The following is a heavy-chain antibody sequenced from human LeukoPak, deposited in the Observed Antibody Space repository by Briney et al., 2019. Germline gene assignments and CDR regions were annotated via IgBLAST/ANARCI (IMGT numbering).Heavy chain of an antibody. D-gene: IGHD3-22*01. CDR2: ISYDGSNK. CDR1: GFTFSSYG. V-gene: IGHV3-30*18. CDR3: AKVHYYDSSGPPIDFDY. Sequence: PGGSLRLSCAASGFTFSSYGMHWVRQAPGKGLEWVAVISYDGSNKYYADSVKGRFTISRGNSKNTLYLQMNSLRAEDTAVYYCAKVHYYDSSGPPIDFDYWGQGTLVTVSS. J-gene: IGHJ4*02.